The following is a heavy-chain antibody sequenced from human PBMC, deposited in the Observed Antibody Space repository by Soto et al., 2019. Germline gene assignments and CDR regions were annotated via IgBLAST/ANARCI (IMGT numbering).Heavy chain of an antibody. CDR3: ATLNSFGSDY. V-gene: IGHV3-74*03. Sequence: EALSLSSAASGFIFSNYFMHWVRQAPGKGLVWVSRIYSDGSGTMYADSVKGRFTISRDNAKSTLYLQMNSLRAEDTAVYYCATLNSFGSDYWGRGTLVTAPQ. CDR2: IYSDGSGT. D-gene: IGHD5-18*01. J-gene: IGHJ4*02. CDR1: GFIFSNYF.